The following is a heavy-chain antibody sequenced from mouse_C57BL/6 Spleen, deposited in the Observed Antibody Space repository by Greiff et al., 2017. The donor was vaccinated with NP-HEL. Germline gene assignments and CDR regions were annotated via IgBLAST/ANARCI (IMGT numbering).Heavy chain of an antibody. D-gene: IGHD4-1*01. CDR2: ISSGSSTI. CDR1: GFTFSDYG. J-gene: IGHJ2*01. V-gene: IGHV5-17*01. CDR3: ARETGLVPDY. Sequence: EVMLVESGGGLVKPGGSLKLSCAASGFTFSDYGMHWVRQAPEKGLEWVAYISSGSSTIYYADTVKGRFTISRDNAKNTLFLQMTSLRSEDTAMYYCARETGLVPDYWGQGTTLTVSS.